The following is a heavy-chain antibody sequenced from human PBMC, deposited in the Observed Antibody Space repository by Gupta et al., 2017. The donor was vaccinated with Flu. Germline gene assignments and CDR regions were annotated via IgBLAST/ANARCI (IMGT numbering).Heavy chain of an antibody. J-gene: IGHJ4*02. CDR2: IRGSGEGT. V-gene: IGHV3-23*01. CDR1: A. CDR3: AKGVSTAAAGLLDS. D-gene: IGHD6-13*01. Sequence: AMSWVRQSPGKGLEWVSTIRGSGEGTFYADSVKGRFTISRDNSKNTLYLQMSSLRAEDRAVYYCAKGVSTAAAGLLDSWGQGTLVTVSS.